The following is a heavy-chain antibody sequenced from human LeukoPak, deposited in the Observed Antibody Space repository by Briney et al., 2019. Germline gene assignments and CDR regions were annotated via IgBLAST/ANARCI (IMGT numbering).Heavy chain of an antibody. CDR1: GGSISRYY. Sequence: SETLSLTCTVSGGSISRYYWSWIRQPAGKGLEWIGRIYTSGSTNYNPSLKSRVTMSVDTSKNQFSLKLSSVTAADTAVYYCARDQGDYGDYVLYYYYYYMDVWGKGTTVTVSS. V-gene: IGHV4-4*07. CDR3: ARDQGDYGDYVLYYYYYYMDV. D-gene: IGHD4-17*01. CDR2: IYTSGST. J-gene: IGHJ6*03.